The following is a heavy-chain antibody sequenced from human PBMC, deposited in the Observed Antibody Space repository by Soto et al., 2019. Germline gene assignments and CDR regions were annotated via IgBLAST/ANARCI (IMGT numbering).Heavy chain of an antibody. CDR3: ARDQIVDDAFDI. V-gene: IGHV3-48*02. J-gene: IGHJ3*02. Sequence: GESLKISCAASGFTFSSYSMNWVRQAPGKGLEWVSYISSSSSTIYYADSVKGRFTIARDNAKNSLYMQMTSLTDEDSAVYFCARDQIVDDAFDIWGQGTMVTVSS. CDR2: ISSSSSTI. D-gene: IGHD2-21*01. CDR1: GFTFSSYS.